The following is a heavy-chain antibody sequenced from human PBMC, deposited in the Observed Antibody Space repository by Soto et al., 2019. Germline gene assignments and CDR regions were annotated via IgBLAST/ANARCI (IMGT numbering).Heavy chain of an antibody. Sequence: SETLSLTCTVSGGSISSYYWSWIRQPPGKGLEWIGYIYYSGSTNYNPSLKSRVTISVDTSKNQFSLKLSSVTAADTAGYYCARVLGGVVDDWGQGTLVTVSS. J-gene: IGHJ4*02. CDR2: IYYSGST. D-gene: IGHD3-16*02. V-gene: IGHV4-59*01. CDR3: ARVLGGVVDD. CDR1: GGSISSYY.